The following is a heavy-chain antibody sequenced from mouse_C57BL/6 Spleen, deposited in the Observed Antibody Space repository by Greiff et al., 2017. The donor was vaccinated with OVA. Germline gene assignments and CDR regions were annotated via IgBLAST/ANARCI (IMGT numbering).Heavy chain of an antibody. J-gene: IGHJ2*01. CDR3: ARENYGNRLTARFDY. V-gene: IGHV14-2*01. CDR1: GFNIKDYY. Sequence: VQLQQSGAELVKPGASVKLSCTASGFNIKDYYMHWVKQRTEQGLEWIGRIDPEDGETKYAPKFQGKSTITADTSSNTAYLQLSSLTSEDTAVYYGARENYGNRLTARFDYWGQGTTLTVSS. D-gene: IGHD2-1*01. CDR2: IDPEDGET.